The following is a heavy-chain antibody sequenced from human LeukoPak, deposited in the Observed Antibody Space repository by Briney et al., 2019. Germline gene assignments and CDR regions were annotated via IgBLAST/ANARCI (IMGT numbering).Heavy chain of an antibody. CDR3: ARDAVTVTTAKFDP. D-gene: IGHD4-17*01. CDR2: VSAYSDDT. Sequence: GASVKVSCKASGYTFTDSGISWRRQAPGHGLEWMGWVSAYSDDTNYAQNLQARVTMTTDPSTSTAYMELRSLRSDDTAVYYCARDAVTVTTAKFDPWGQGTLVTVSS. V-gene: IGHV1-18*01. J-gene: IGHJ5*02. CDR1: GYTFTDSG.